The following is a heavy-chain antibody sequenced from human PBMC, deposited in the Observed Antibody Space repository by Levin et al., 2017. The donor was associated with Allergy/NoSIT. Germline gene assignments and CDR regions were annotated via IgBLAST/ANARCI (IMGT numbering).Heavy chain of an antibody. V-gene: IGHV1-8*01. Sequence: ASVKVSCKASGYTFTSYDINWVRQATGQGLEWMGWMNPNSGNTGYAQKFQGRVTMTRNTSISTAYMELSSLRSEDTAVYYCARLHQYCSGGSCYSYFDYWGQGTLVTVSS. CDR1: GYTFTSYD. J-gene: IGHJ4*02. CDR2: MNPNSGNT. CDR3: ARLHQYCSGGSCYSYFDY. D-gene: IGHD2-15*01.